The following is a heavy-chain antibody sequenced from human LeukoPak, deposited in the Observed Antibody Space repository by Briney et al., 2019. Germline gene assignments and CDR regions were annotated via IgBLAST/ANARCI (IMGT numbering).Heavy chain of an antibody. Sequence: SGGSLRLSCVASGFSFSVYAMSWVRQAPEKGQEWVSGISGSGGRTYSADSVKGRFTISRDNSRKTLYLQMNSLRAEDTAVYYCARGGGNFDRSGYYEYYFDYWGQGTLVTVSS. CDR1: GFSFSVYA. CDR3: ARGGGNFDRSGYYEYYFDY. J-gene: IGHJ4*02. CDR2: ISGSGGRT. V-gene: IGHV3-23*01. D-gene: IGHD3-22*01.